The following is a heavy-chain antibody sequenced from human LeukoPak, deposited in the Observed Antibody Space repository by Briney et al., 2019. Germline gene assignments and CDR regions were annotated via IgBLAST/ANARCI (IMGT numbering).Heavy chain of an antibody. CDR3: ARAFEVRDFCSGSNGHFDY. D-gene: IGHD3-3*01. CDR1: GGSVSSGSYY. J-gene: IGHJ4*02. V-gene: IGHV4-61*01. Sequence: TSSETLSLTCTASGGSVSSGSYYWSWIRQPPGKGLEWIGYIYYSGSTNYNPSLKSRVTISVDTSKNQFSLKLTSVTAADTAVYYCARAFEVRDFCSGSNGHFDYWGQGTLVTVSS. CDR2: IYYSGST.